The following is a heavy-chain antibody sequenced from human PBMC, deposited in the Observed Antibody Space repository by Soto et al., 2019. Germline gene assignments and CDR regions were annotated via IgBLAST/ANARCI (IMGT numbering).Heavy chain of an antibody. CDR2: IIPIFGTA. D-gene: IGHD6-13*01. J-gene: IGHJ4*02. Sequence: SVKVSCKASGGTLSSYAISWVRQAPGQGLEWMGGIIPIFGTANYAQKFQGRVTITADESTSTAYMGLSSLRSEDTAVYYCARSGFPGIAAYWGQGTLVTVSS. CDR1: GGTLSSYA. CDR3: ARSGFPGIAAY. V-gene: IGHV1-69*13.